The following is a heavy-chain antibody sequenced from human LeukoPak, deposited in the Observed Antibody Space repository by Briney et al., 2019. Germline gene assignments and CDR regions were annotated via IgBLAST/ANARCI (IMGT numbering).Heavy chain of an antibody. J-gene: IGHJ4*02. CDR3: ARCAYSSSYYFDY. Sequence: PGGSLRLSCAASGFTFSSYEMNWVRQAPGKGLEWVSYISSSGSTIYYADSVKGRFTISRDNAKNSLYLQMNSLRAEDTAVYYCARCAYSSSYYFDYWGQESLVTVSS. V-gene: IGHV3-48*03. CDR2: ISSSGSTI. D-gene: IGHD6-6*01. CDR1: GFTFSSYE.